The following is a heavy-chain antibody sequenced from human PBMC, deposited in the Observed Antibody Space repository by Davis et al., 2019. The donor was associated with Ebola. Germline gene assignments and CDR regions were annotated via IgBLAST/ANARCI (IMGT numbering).Heavy chain of an antibody. Sequence: SETLSLTCTVSGGSISSRSYYWVWIRQPPGKGLEWIGSLYYTGSTYNNPSLKSRVTISVDMSKNQFSLQLSSVTAADTAMYHCASTGGFGDYFDYWGQGTLVTVSS. V-gene: IGHV4-39*01. CDR1: GGSISSRSYY. D-gene: IGHD3-16*01. J-gene: IGHJ4*02. CDR2: LYYTGST. CDR3: ASTGGFGDYFDY.